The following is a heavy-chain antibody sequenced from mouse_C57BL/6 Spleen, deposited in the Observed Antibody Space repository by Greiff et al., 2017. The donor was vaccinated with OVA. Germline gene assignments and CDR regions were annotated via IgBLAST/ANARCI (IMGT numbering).Heavy chain of an antibody. V-gene: IGHV5-12*01. J-gene: IGHJ2*01. CDR2: ISTGGGST. D-gene: IGHD2-5*01. Sequence: EVKLVESGGGLVQPGGSLKLSCAASGFTFSDYYMYWVRQTPEKRLEWVAYISTGGGSTYYPDTVKGRFTISRDNAKNTLYLQMSRLKSEDTAMYYCARGYYSNYVGGFDYWGQGTTLTVSS. CDR3: ARGYYSNYVGGFDY. CDR1: GFTFSDYY.